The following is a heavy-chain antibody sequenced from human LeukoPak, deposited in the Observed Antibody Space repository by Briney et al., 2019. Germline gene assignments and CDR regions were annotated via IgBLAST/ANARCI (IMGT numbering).Heavy chain of an antibody. J-gene: IGHJ6*02. Sequence: PGGSLRLSCAASGFTFSNHAMHWVRQAPGKGLEWEAVISYDGRSEYYADSVKGRFTISRDNSENTLYLQMNSLRTEDTAVYYCARRMYCSGGSCSLYYHYGMDVWGQGTTVTVSS. CDR1: GFTFSNHA. D-gene: IGHD2-15*01. V-gene: IGHV3-30*04. CDR2: ISYDGRSE. CDR3: ARRMYCSGGSCSLYYHYGMDV.